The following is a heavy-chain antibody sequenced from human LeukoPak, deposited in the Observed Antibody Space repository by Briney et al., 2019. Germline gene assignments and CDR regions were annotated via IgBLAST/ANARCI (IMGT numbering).Heavy chain of an antibody. J-gene: IGHJ6*03. CDR2: INPNSGGT. Sequence: GASVKVSCKASGYTFSGYYMHWVRQAPGQGLEWMGWINPNSGGTNYAQKFQGRVTMTRDTSISTAYMELSRLRSDDTAVYYCARSPYSSSSVDYYYYMDVWGKGTTVIVSS. CDR3: ARSPYSSSSVDYYYYMDV. D-gene: IGHD6-6*01. V-gene: IGHV1-2*02. CDR1: GYTFSGYY.